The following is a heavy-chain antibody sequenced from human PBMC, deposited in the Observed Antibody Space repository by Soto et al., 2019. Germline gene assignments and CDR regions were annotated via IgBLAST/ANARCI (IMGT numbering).Heavy chain of an antibody. Sequence: SSETLSLTCTVSVGSISSSSYYWGWIRQPPGKGLEWIGSIYYSGSTNYNPSLKSRVTISVDTSKNQFSLKLSSVTAADTAVYYCAREEYHNGDGNDYWGQGTLVTVSS. CDR3: AREEYHNGDGNDY. J-gene: IGHJ4*02. D-gene: IGHD4-17*01. CDR1: VGSISSSSYY. V-gene: IGHV4-39*07. CDR2: IYYSGST.